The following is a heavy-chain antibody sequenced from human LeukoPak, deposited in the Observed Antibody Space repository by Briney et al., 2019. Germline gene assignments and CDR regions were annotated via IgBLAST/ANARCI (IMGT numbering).Heavy chain of an antibody. D-gene: IGHD4-17*01. CDR1: GGSISSGGYY. CDR2: IYYSGSA. CDR3: AGLFATVTTADAFDI. Sequence: SETLSLTCPVSGGSISSGGYYWSWIRQHPGKGPEWIGYIYYSGSAYYNPSLKSRVTTSVDTSKNQFSLRLSSVTAADTAVYYCAGLFATVTTADAFDIWGQGTMVTVSS. J-gene: IGHJ3*02. V-gene: IGHV4-31*03.